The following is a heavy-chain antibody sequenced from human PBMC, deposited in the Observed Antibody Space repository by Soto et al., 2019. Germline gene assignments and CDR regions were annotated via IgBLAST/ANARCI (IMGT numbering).Heavy chain of an antibody. CDR3: ARHYEAVVTTFDY. D-gene: IGHD2-15*01. Sequence: QLQLQESGPGLVKPSETLSLTCTVSGGSISSSSYYWGWIRQPPGKGLEWIGSIYYSGSTYYNPSLKSRVTISVDTSKNQFSLKLSSVTAADTAVYYCARHYEAVVTTFDYWGQGTLVTVSS. CDR1: GGSISSSSYY. V-gene: IGHV4-39*01. CDR2: IYYSGST. J-gene: IGHJ4*02.